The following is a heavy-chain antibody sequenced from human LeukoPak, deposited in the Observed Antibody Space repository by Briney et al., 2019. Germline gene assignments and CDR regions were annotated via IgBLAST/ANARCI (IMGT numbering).Heavy chain of an antibody. CDR1: GFTFSSYG. V-gene: IGHV3-30*02. CDR3: AKEDIVVVVAAEPFDY. J-gene: IGHJ4*02. Sequence: GGSLRLSCAASGFTFSSYGMHWVRQAPGKGLEWVAFIRYDGSNKYYADSVKGRSTISRDNSKNTLYLQMNSLRAEDTAVYYCAKEDIVVVVAAEPFDYWGQGTLVTVSS. CDR2: IRYDGSNK. D-gene: IGHD2-15*01.